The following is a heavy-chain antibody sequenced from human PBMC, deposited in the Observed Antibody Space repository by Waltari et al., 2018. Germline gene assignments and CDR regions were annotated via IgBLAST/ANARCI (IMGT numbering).Heavy chain of an antibody. CDR3: ATRGAYCSSTSCYYYYYYMDV. D-gene: IGHD2-2*01. V-gene: IGHV1-24*01. J-gene: IGHJ6*03. CDR2: FDPEDGET. CDR1: GYTLTELS. Sequence: QVQLVQSGAEVKKPGASVKVSCKVSGYTLTELSMHWVRQAPGTGLEWMGGFDPEDGETIYAQKFQGRVTMTEDTSTDTAYMELSSLRSEDTAVYYCATRGAYCSSTSCYYYYYYMDVWGKGTTVTVSS.